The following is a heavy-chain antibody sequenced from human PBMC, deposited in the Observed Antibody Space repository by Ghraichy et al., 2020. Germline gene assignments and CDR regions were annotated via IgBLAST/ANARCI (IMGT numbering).Heavy chain of an antibody. CDR1: GGTFSSYA. V-gene: IGHV1-69*06. CDR3: AKEALNCRSTVTTWQGCYGMDV. J-gene: IGHJ6*02. Sequence: SVKVSCKASGGTFSSYAISWVRQAPGQGLEWMGGIIPIFGTANYAQKFQGRVTITADKSTSTAYMELSSLRSEDTAVYYCAKEALNCRSTVTTWQGCYGMDVWGQGTTVTVSS. D-gene: IGHD4-17*01. CDR2: IIPIFGTA.